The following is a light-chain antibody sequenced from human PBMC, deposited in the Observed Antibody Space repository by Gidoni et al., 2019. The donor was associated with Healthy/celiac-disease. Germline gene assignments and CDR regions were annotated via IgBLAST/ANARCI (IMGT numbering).Light chain of an antibody. V-gene: IGLV1-44*01. J-gene: IGLJ2*01. CDR1: SSNIGSNT. CDR3: AAWDDSLNVV. Sequence: QSVLTQPPSASGTPGQRVTISCSGSSSNIGSNTVNWYQQLPGTAPKLLIYSNNQRPSGVPDRFSGSKSGNSAPLAISGLQSEDEADYYCAAWDDSLNVVFGGGTKLTVL. CDR2: SNN.